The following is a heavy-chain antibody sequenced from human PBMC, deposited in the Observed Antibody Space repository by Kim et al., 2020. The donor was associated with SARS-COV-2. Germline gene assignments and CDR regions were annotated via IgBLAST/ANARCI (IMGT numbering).Heavy chain of an antibody. J-gene: IGHJ5*02. Sequence: ASVKVSCKASGYTFTSYGISWVRQDPGQGLEWMGWISVYNGNTNYAQKLQGRVTMTTDTSTSTAYMELRSLRSDDTAVYYCARLTSPYYDFWSGYYTGDYWFDPWGQGTLVTVSS. D-gene: IGHD3-3*01. CDR3: ARLTSPYYDFWSGYYTGDYWFDP. CDR1: GYTFTSYG. CDR2: ISVYNGNT. V-gene: IGHV1-18*01.